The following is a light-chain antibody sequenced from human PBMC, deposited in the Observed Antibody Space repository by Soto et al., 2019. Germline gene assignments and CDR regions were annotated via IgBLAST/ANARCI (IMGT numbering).Light chain of an antibody. CDR3: TSYTSSTTLVV. CDR2: EVS. CDR1: SSDVSGYNY. J-gene: IGLJ2*01. Sequence: QSVLTQPASVSGSPGQSITISCTGTSSDVSGYNYVSWYQQHPGKAPKLIIYEVSNRPSGVSNRFSGSKSGNTASLTISGLQAEDEADYYCTSYTSSTTLVVFGGGTQLTV. V-gene: IGLV2-14*01.